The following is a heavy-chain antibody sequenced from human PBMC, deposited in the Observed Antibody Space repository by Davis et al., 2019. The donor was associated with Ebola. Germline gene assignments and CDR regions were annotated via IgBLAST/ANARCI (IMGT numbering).Heavy chain of an antibody. J-gene: IGHJ6*03. Sequence: PGGSLRLSCAASGLIFNNYWMSWIRQAPGKGPEWVAIIKEVGGEKYYVDSVKGRFTISRDNAKNSLFLKMNSLRAEDTAFYYCASGDGRGRSYDMDVWGQGTTVTVSS. CDR1: GLIFNNYW. CDR2: IKEVGGEK. V-gene: IGHV3-7*03. CDR3: ASGDGRGRSYDMDV. D-gene: IGHD3/OR15-3a*01.